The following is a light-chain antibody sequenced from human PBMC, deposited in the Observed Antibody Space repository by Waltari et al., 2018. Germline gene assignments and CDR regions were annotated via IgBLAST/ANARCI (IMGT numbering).Light chain of an antibody. CDR3: QQYASPPYT. Sequence: EIVLTQSPGSLSLSPGDRATLSCRASQSVSSSYLAWYQQKPGQAPRLLIYGTFSRATGIPDRFSGSESGTDFTLTISRLEPEDLAVYYCQQYASPPYTFGQGTKLEIK. CDR2: GTF. CDR1: QSVSSSY. J-gene: IGKJ2*01. V-gene: IGKV3-20*01.